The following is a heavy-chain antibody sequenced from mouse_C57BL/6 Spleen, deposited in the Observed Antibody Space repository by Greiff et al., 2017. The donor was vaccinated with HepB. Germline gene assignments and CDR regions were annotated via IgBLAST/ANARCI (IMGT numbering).Heavy chain of an antibody. CDR2: IYPGDGDT. Sequence: VMLQESGPELVKPGASVKISCKASGSAFSSSWMNWVKQRPGTGLEWIGRIYPGDGDTNYNGKFKGKATQTADKSSSTAYMQLSSLTSEDSAVYFGFEGYYAIVFSGQGTSVTVSS. CDR3: FEGYYAIVF. CDR1: GSAFSSSW. V-gene: IGHV1-82*01. J-gene: IGHJ4*01.